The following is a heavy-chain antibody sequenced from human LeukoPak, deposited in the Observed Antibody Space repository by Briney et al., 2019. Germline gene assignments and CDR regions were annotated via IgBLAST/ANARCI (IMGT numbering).Heavy chain of an antibody. V-gene: IGHV3-21*01. CDR1: EFTFNTYN. J-gene: IGHJ4*02. Sequence: GGSLRLSCAGSEFTFNTYNMNWVRQAPGKGLEWVSSISSSSSYIYYADSVKGRFTISRDNAKNSLYLQMNSLRAEDTAVYYCARLYDGSAYHADHFDYWGQGTLVIVSS. D-gene: IGHD3-22*01. CDR2: ISSSSSYI. CDR3: ARLYDGSAYHADHFDY.